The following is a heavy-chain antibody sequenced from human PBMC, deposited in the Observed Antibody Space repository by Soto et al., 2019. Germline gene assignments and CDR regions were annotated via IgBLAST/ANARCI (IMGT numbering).Heavy chain of an antibody. CDR2: IYYSGST. D-gene: IGHD3-3*01. J-gene: IGHJ5*02. Sequence: SETLSLTCTVSGGSISSYYWSWIRQPPGKGLEWIGYIYYSGSTNYNPSLKSRVTISVDTSKNQFSLKLSSVTAADTAVYYCARDLRFGSGLREDYNWFDPWDQGTLVTVAS. CDR1: GGSISSYY. V-gene: IGHV4-59*01. CDR3: ARDLRFGSGLREDYNWFDP.